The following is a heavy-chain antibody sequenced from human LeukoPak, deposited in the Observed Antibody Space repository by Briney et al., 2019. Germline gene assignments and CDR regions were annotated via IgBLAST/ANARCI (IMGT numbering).Heavy chain of an antibody. CDR1: GGSISSGGYY. Sequence: PSQTLSLTCTVSGGSISSGGYYWSWIRQHPGKGLEWIGYIYYSGSTYYNPSLKSRVTISVDTSKNQFSLKLSSVTAADTAVYYCARTYYYSSGSHLGAFDIWGQGTMVTVSS. J-gene: IGHJ3*02. V-gene: IGHV4-31*03. D-gene: IGHD3-10*01. CDR2: IYYSGST. CDR3: ARTYYYSSGSHLGAFDI.